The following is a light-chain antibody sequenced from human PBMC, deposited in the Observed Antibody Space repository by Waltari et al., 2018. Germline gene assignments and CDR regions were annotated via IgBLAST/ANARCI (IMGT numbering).Light chain of an antibody. CDR3: AEWDDSLNGNV. CDR2: SHN. Sequence: QSVLTQPPSASGTPGQRVTISCSGSSSNIGTNTVNWYQQVPGTAPKLLIYSHNQRASGVPDRFSGSKSGTSASLSISWLQSADEADDYCAEWDDSLNGNVFGSGTKVTVL. V-gene: IGLV1-44*01. J-gene: IGLJ6*01. CDR1: SSNIGTNT.